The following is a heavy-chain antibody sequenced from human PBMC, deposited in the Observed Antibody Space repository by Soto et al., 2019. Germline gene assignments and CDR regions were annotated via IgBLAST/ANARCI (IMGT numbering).Heavy chain of an antibody. J-gene: IGHJ4*02. CDR1: GFTFSDYA. D-gene: IGHD6-19*01. Sequence: SCAASGFTFSDYAMSLVRQAPGKGLEWVSAISGSGGTTYYADSVKGRFTISRDNSKNTMYLQVNSLRAEDTAIYYCAQVMNSGWYLAYWGQGTLVTVSS. V-gene: IGHV3-23*01. CDR2: ISGSGGTT. CDR3: AQVMNSGWYLAY.